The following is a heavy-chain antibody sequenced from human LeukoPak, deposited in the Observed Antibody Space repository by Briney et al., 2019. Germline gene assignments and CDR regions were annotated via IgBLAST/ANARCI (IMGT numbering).Heavy chain of an antibody. CDR2: INHSGST. D-gene: IGHD6-19*01. Sequence: ETLSLTCAVYGGSFSGYYWSWIRQPPGKGLEWIGEINHSGSTNYNPSLKSRVTISVDTSKNQFSLKLSSVTAADTAVYYCARRGRTYSSGWYNWFDPWGQGTLVTVSS. J-gene: IGHJ5*02. CDR1: GGSFSGYY. CDR3: ARRGRTYSSGWYNWFDP. V-gene: IGHV4-34*01.